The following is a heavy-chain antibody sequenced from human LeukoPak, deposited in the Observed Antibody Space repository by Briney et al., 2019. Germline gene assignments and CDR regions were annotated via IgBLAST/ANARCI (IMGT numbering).Heavy chain of an antibody. CDR3: ARDVSYSSSWYDY. V-gene: IGHV3-7*01. CDR2: IKQDGSEK. CDR1: GFTFSSYW. Sequence: SGGSLRLSCAASGFTFSSYWMSWVRQAPGKGLEWVANIKQDGSEKYYVDSVKGRFTISRDNAKNSLYLQMNSLRAEDTAVYYCARDVSYSSSWYDYWGQGTLVTVSS. J-gene: IGHJ4*02. D-gene: IGHD6-13*01.